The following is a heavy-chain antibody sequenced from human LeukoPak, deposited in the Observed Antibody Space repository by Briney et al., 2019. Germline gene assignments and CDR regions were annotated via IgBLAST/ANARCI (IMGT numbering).Heavy chain of an antibody. J-gene: IGHJ5*02. V-gene: IGHV4-39*07. Sequence: SETLSLTCSVSGDSIISSSYYWGWIRQPPGKGLEWIGSISYSGSTHYNPSLKSRVTISVDTSKNQFSLKLSSVTAADTAVYYCARDTRRTTVITNAWFDPWGQGTLVTVSS. CDR2: ISYSGST. D-gene: IGHD4-23*01. CDR1: GDSIISSSYY. CDR3: ARDTRRTTVITNAWFDP.